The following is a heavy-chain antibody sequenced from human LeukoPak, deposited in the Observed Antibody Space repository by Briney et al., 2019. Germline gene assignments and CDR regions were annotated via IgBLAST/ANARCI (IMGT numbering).Heavy chain of an antibody. Sequence: ASVKVSCKASGYTFTGYYMHWVRQAPGQGLEWMGWINPNNGGTNYAQTFQGRVTMTRDTSISTAYMELSRLGSDDMAVYCCARDGLGTTTNFDYWGQGTLVTVSS. J-gene: IGHJ4*02. V-gene: IGHV1-2*02. D-gene: IGHD7-27*01. CDR1: GYTFTGYY. CDR2: INPNNGGT. CDR3: ARDGLGTTTNFDY.